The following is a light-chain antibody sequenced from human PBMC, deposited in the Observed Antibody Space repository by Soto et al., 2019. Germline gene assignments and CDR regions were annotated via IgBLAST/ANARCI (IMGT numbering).Light chain of an antibody. CDR2: SAS. V-gene: IGKV3-11*01. CDR1: QSVSDN. Sequence: ETVMTQSPDTLSLSPGERATLSCRASQSVSDNLAWYQQRPGQGPRLLIYSASSRATGIPDRFSGSGSGTDFTLIISSLEPEDFAVYYCQQCSNWPPKWTFGQGTKVDIK. CDR3: QQCSNWPPKWT. J-gene: IGKJ1*01.